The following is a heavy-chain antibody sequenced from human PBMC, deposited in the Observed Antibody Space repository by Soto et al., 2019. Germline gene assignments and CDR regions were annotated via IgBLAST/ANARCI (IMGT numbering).Heavy chain of an antibody. Sequence: EVQLVESGGGLVKPGGSLRLSCAASGFTFSSYSMNWVRQAPGKGLEWVSSISSSSFSINYADSVKGRFSISRDNAQNPQNLETNNLRAADTAVYYCARNESSNIYGMDVWGQRTTVTVSS. CDR3: ARNESSNIYGMDV. CDR1: GFTFSSYS. D-gene: IGHD6-6*01. J-gene: IGHJ6*02. V-gene: IGHV3-21*01. CDR2: ISSSSFSI.